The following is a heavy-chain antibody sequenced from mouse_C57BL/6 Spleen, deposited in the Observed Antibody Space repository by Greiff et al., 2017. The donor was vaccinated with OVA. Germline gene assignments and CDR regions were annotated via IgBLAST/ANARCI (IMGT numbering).Heavy chain of an antibody. D-gene: IGHD2-2*01. CDR2: IDPEDGDT. CDR1: GFNIKDYY. CDR3: TTGVYGYDAYAMDY. V-gene: IGHV14-1*01. J-gene: IGHJ4*01. Sequence: EVQLQQSGAELVRPGASVKLSCTASGFNIKDYYMHWVKQRPEQGLEWIGRIDPEDGDTEYAPKFQGKATMTADTSSNTAYLQLSSLTSEDTAVYYCTTGVYGYDAYAMDYWGQGTSVTVSS.